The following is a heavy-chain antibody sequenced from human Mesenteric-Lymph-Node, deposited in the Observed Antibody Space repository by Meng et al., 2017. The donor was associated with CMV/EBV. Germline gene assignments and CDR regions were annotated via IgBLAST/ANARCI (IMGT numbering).Heavy chain of an antibody. CDR2: ISYDGSNK. Sequence: GESLKISCAASGFTFSSYAMHWVRQAPGKGLEWVAVISYDGSNKYYADSVKGRFTISRDNSKNTLYLQMDSLRAEDTAVYYCAREGYSYYYYGMDVWGQGTTVTVSS. V-gene: IGHV3-30-3*01. J-gene: IGHJ6*02. CDR1: GFTFSSYA. D-gene: IGHD3-22*01. CDR3: AREGYSYYYYGMDV.